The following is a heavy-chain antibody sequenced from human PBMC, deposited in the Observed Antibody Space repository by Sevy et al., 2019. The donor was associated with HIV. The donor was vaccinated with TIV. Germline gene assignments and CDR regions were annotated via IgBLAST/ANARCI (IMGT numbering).Heavy chain of an antibody. CDR2: INQDGSEK. Sequence: GGSLRLSCAASGFTFSNYWMSWVRQAPGKGLECVANINQDGSEKYYLDSVKGRFIVSRDNAKNSLYLQMNSLRAEDTAVYYCARDSLSSSWYGVLDPWGQGTLVTVS. D-gene: IGHD6-13*01. V-gene: IGHV3-7*01. CDR3: ARDSLSSSWYGVLDP. J-gene: IGHJ5*02. CDR1: GFTFSNYW.